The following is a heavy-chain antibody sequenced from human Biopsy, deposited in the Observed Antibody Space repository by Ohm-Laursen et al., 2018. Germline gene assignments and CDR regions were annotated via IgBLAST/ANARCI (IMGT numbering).Heavy chain of an antibody. Sequence: GTLSLTCTVSGGSLTGYYWSWIRQSPGKGLEWIGSISDTGSTNYSPSLRGRVTISVDTSKKQFSLKVSSVTAADTAVFFCARLYRLDDYWNDDPPDAFNVWGQGTMVTVSS. CDR3: ARLYRLDDYWNDDPPDAFNV. J-gene: IGHJ3*01. CDR1: GGSLTGYY. V-gene: IGHV4-59*01. D-gene: IGHD3-3*01. CDR2: ISDTGST.